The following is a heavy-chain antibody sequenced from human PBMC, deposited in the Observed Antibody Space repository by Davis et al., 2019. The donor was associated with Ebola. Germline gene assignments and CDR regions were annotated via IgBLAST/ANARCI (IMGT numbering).Heavy chain of an antibody. CDR3: AKDQVQRSRPVYYDSSGYYYYYGMDV. Sequence: GGSLRLSCAASGFTFSSYWMSWVRQAPGKGLEWVANIKQDGSEKYYVDSVKGRFTISRDNAKNSLYLQMNSLRAEDTAVYYCAKDQVQRSRPVYYDSSGYYYYYGMDVWGQGTTVTVSS. D-gene: IGHD3-22*01. CDR1: GFTFSSYW. CDR2: IKQDGSEK. J-gene: IGHJ6*02. V-gene: IGHV3-7*03.